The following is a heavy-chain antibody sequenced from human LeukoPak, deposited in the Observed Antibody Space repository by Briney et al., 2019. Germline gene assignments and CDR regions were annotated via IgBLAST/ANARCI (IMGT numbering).Heavy chain of an antibody. CDR3: ARTSGSGSYLYYFDY. D-gene: IGHD3-10*01. V-gene: IGHV3-30-3*01. CDR1: GFTFSSYA. CDR2: ISYDGSNK. Sequence: PGGSLRLSCAASGFTFSSYAMHWVRQAPGKGLEWVAVISYDGSNKYYADSVKGRFTISRDNSKNTLYLQMNSLRAEDTAVYYCARTSGSGSYLYYFDYWGQGTLVTVSP. J-gene: IGHJ4*02.